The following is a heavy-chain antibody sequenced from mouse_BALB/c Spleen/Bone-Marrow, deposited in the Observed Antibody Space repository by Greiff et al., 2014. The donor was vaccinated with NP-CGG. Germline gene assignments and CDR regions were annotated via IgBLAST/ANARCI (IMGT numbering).Heavy chain of an antibody. J-gene: IGHJ4*01. CDR3: AREGGYYDAMDY. V-gene: IGHV1S29*02. CDR1: GYTFTDYN. D-gene: IGHD2-2*01. Sequence: DVKLQESGPELVKPGASVKISCKASGYTFTDYNMQWVKQSHGKSLEWIGYIYPYNGGTGYNQKFRSKATLTVDSSSSTAYMELRSLTSEDSAVYYCAREGGYYDAMDYWGQGTSVTVSS. CDR2: IYPYNGGT.